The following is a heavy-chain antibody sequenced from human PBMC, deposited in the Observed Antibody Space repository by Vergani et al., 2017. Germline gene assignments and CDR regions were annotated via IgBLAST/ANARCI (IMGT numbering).Heavy chain of an antibody. CDR2: IYHSGST. V-gene: IGHV4-38-2*01. D-gene: IGHD2-2*01. CDR1: GYSISSGYY. Sequence: QVQLQESGPGLVKPSETLSLTCAVSGYSISSGYYWGWIRQPPGKGLEWIGSIYHSGSTYYNPSLKSRVTISVDTSKNQFSLKLSSVTAADTAVYYCARLFGRSCIVSKNNWFDPWGQGTLVTVSS. J-gene: IGHJ5*02. CDR3: ARLFGRSCIVSKNNWFDP.